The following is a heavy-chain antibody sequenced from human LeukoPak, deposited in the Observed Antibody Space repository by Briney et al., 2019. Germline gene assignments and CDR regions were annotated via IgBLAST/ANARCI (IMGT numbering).Heavy chain of an antibody. CDR1: GGSFSAYY. V-gene: IGHV4-34*01. Sequence: SETLSLTCAVYGGSFSAYYWSWIRQPPGKGLEWIGEINHGGSTNYNPSLKSRVTISVDTSKNQFSLKLSSVTAADTAVYYCARVFRPPYAHMDVWGQGTTVTVSS. CDR3: ARVFRPPYAHMDV. CDR2: INHGGST. J-gene: IGHJ6*02. D-gene: IGHD2-2*01.